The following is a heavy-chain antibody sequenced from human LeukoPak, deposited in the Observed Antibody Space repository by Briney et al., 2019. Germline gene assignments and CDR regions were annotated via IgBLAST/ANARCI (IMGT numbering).Heavy chain of an antibody. J-gene: IGHJ4*02. CDR2: IKQDGSGK. V-gene: IGHV3-7*03. Sequence: PGGSLRLSCAASGFTFSSSWMSWVRQAPGKGLEWVANIKQDGSGKYYVDSVKGRFTISRDNAKNSLYLQMNSLRAEDTAVYYCARTGSGSYYVRDYWGQGTLVTVSS. CDR1: GFTFSSSW. D-gene: IGHD3-10*01. CDR3: ARTGSGSYYVRDY.